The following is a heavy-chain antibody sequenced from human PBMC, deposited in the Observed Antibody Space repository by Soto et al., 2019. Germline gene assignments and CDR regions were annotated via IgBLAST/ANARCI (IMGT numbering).Heavy chain of an antibody. D-gene: IGHD3-22*01. Sequence: GGSLRLSCSASGFTFSNYWMHWVRQAPGKGLEWVSSISSSSSYIYYADSVKGRFTISRDNAKNSLYLQMNSLRAEDTAVYYCARVMYYYDSSGYPYWGQGTLVTVSS. CDR1: GFTFSNYW. CDR3: ARVMYYYDSSGYPY. CDR2: ISSSSSYI. V-gene: IGHV3-21*01. J-gene: IGHJ4*02.